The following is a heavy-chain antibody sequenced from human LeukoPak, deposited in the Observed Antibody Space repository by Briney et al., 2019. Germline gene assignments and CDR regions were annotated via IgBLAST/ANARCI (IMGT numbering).Heavy chain of an antibody. CDR2: ISSSSSYI. J-gene: IGHJ4*02. D-gene: IGHD5-12*01. Sequence: GGSLRLSCAASGFTFSSYSMNWVRQAPGKGLEWVSSISSSSSYIYYADSVKGRFTISRDNAKNSLYLHMNSLRAEDTAVYYCARVSLLRAWPSLDYWGQGTLVTVSS. V-gene: IGHV3-21*01. CDR1: GFTFSSYS. CDR3: ARVSLLRAWPSLDY.